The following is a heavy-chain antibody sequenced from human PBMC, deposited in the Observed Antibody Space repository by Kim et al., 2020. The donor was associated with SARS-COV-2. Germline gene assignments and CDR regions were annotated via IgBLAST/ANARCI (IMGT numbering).Heavy chain of an antibody. CDR2: INSDGSST. CDR1: GFTFSSYW. J-gene: IGHJ6*02. D-gene: IGHD3-10*01. CDR3: ATLPLGYYGSGKSMDV. V-gene: IGHV3-74*01. Sequence: GGSLRLSCAASGFTFSSYWMHWVRQAPGKGLVWVSRINSDGSSTGYADFVKGRFTISRDNAKNTLYLQMNSLRAEDTAVYYCATLPLGYYGSGKSMDVWGQGTTVPFSS.